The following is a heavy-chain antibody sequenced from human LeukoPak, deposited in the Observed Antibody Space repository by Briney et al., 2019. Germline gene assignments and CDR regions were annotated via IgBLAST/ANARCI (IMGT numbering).Heavy chain of an antibody. V-gene: IGHV3-7*01. J-gene: IGHJ4*02. Sequence: PGGSLRLSCEASGFTFSSYWMSWVRQAPGKGLEWVANIRDDGGEIYYVDSVKGRFTISRDNAKSSLFLQMNSLRAEDAAVYYCARDEPRGSYYGSIFDSWGQGTLVTVSS. CDR3: ARDEPRGSYYGSIFDS. CDR2: IRDDGGEI. CDR1: GFTFSSYW. D-gene: IGHD1-26*01.